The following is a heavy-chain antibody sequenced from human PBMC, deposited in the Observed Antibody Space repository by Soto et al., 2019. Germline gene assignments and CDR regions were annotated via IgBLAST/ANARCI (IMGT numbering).Heavy chain of an antibody. CDR2: IFSNDEK. D-gene: IGHD1-26*01. CDR1: GFSLTNARLG. V-gene: IGHV2-26*01. Sequence: QVTLKESGPVLVKPTETLTLTCTVSGFSLTNARLGVTWIRQPPGKALEWLAHIFSNDEKSYSTSLKSRLTISKDTSKSQVVLTMTNMDPVDTATYYCPRHGRGVGARPLDYWGQGTLVTVSS. CDR3: PRHGRGVGARPLDY. J-gene: IGHJ4*02.